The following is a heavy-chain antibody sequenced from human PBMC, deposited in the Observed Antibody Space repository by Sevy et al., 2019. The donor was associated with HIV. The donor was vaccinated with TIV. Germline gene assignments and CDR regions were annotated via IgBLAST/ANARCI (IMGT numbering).Heavy chain of an antibody. CDR3: AKGYGSGSPPDY. CDR1: GFIFNSYA. V-gene: IGHV3-23*01. D-gene: IGHD3-10*01. CDR2: ISGSGGST. J-gene: IGHJ4*02. Sequence: GGSLRLSCAASGFIFNSYAMSWVRQAPGKGLEWVSSISGSGGSTYYAYSVKGRFTISRDNFRKMLDLQVNTLRAEDTAVYYCAKGYGSGSPPDYWGQGTLVTVSS.